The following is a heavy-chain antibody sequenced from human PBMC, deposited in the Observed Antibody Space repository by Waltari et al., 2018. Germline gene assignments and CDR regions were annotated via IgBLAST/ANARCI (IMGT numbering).Heavy chain of an antibody. Sequence: QMQLQQWGAGLLKPSETLSLTCAVYVGSFSGYYWSWIRQPPGKGLEWIGEINHSGSTKYNPSLKSRVTISVDTSKNQFSLKVSSGTAADTAVYYCARPPPGDYGDTSGAFEIWGQGTMVTVSS. CDR2: INHSGST. J-gene: IGHJ3*02. CDR1: VGSFSGYY. CDR3: ARPPPGDYGDTSGAFEI. D-gene: IGHD4-17*01. V-gene: IGHV4-34*01.